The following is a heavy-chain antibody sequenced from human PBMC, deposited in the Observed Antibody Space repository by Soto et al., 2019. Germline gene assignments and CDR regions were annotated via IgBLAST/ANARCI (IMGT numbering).Heavy chain of an antibody. CDR1: GYTFTSHT. CDR2: IIVSNGSP. Sequence: QVQLVQSEAEVKEPGASVKVSCKASGYTFTSHTLHLARQAPGQGLEWMGWIIVSNGSPRYAPQFQGRVTFGRDTSAPSAYMELSSLPSEDTAIYYCAREPEDGVPGDYWGQGTRVVVSS. D-gene: IGHD3-3*01. CDR3: AREPEDGVPGDY. J-gene: IGHJ4*02. V-gene: IGHV1-3*01.